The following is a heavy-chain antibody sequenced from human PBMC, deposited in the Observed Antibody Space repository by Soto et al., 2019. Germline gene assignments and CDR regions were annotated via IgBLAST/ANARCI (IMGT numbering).Heavy chain of an antibody. Sequence: SETLSLTCDVYGGSFSGYIWTWIRQTPGKGLQWIGQIYHSGSTYCNPSLKSRVTISVDRSKNQFSLKLSSVTAADTAVYYCAAGGGLPRYYWGQGTLVTVSS. V-gene: IGHV4-34*01. J-gene: IGHJ4*02. D-gene: IGHD5-12*01. CDR3: AAGGGLPRYY. CDR1: GGSFSGYI. CDR2: IYHSGST.